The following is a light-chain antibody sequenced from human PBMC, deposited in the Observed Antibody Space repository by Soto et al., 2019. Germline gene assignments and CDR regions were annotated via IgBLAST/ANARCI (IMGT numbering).Light chain of an antibody. V-gene: IGKV3-15*01. J-gene: IGKJ1*01. Sequence: EIVMTQSPATLSVSPGERATLFCRASQSVGSNLAWYQQKLGQSPRLLIYDAFTRHTGVPARFSGSGSGTEFTLTISSLQSVDFAVYYRQKYNNWPTQCTFGQWTKV. CDR3: QKYNNWPTQCT. CDR1: QSVGSN. CDR2: DAF.